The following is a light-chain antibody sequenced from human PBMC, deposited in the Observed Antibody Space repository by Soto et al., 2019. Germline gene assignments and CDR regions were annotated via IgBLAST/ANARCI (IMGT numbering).Light chain of an antibody. CDR2: DAS. V-gene: IGKV3-11*01. CDR1: QSVSDY. Sequence: EIVLTQSPATLSLSPGERATLSCRASQSVSDYLAWYQQKPGQAPRLLIYDASNRATGIPARFNGSGSGTDFILTISNLEPEDFAVYYCQQRNHWPPTTFGQGTRLEIK. J-gene: IGKJ5*01. CDR3: QQRNHWPPTT.